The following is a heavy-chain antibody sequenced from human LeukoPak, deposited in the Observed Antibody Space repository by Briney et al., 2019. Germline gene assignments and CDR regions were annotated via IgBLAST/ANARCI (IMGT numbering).Heavy chain of an antibody. V-gene: IGHV3-23*01. CDR1: GFTFSSHA. CDR2: ISGSGGST. Sequence: PGGSLRLSCGASGFTFSSHAMSWVRQAPGKGLEWVSAISGSGGSTYYADSVKGRFTISRDNSKNTLHLQMNSLRAEDTAVYYCAKDDRRYCSSTSCLDSFDPWGQGTLVTVSS. J-gene: IGHJ5*02. D-gene: IGHD2-2*01. CDR3: AKDDRRYCSSTSCLDSFDP.